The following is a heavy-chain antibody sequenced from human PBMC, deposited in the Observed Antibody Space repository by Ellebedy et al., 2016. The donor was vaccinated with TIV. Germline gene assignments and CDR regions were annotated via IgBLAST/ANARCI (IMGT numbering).Heavy chain of an antibody. J-gene: IGHJ5*02. V-gene: IGHV3-9*01. CDR3: ARTMQWLVQRWFDP. CDR1: GFTFDDYA. Sequence: SLKISCAASGFTFDDYAMHWVRQAPGKGLEWVSGISWNSGSIGYADSVKGRFTISRGNAKNSLYLQMNSLRTEDTAVYYCARTMQWLVQRWFDPWGQGTLVTVSS. CDR2: ISWNSGSI. D-gene: IGHD6-19*01.